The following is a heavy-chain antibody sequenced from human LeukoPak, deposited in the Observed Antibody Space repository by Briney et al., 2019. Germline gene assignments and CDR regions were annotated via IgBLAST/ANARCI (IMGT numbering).Heavy chain of an antibody. V-gene: IGHV5-51*01. CDR1: GYSFTDYW. CDR2: IYPSDSGT. J-gene: IGHJ4*02. Sequence: GESLKISCETSGYSFTDYWIGWVRQMPGKGLEWMGFIYPSDSGTRYSPSFQGQVTISADKSISTAYLQWSSLKASDTAMYYCATSRGSSGTPDYWGQGTLVTVSS. CDR3: ATSRGSSGTPDY. D-gene: IGHD3-22*01.